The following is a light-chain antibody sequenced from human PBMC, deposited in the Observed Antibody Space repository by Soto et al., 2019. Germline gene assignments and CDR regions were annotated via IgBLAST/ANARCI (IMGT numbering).Light chain of an antibody. CDR2: EVS. V-gene: IGLV2-23*02. Sequence: QSALTQPASLSGSPGQSITISCTGNSSDVGSYNLVSWYQQHPGKATKLMIYEVSKRPSGVSNRFSGSKSGNTASLTISGLQAEDEADYYCCSYAGSSTFAFYVFGTGTKVTVL. CDR1: SSDVGSYNL. J-gene: IGLJ1*01. CDR3: CSYAGSSTFAFYV.